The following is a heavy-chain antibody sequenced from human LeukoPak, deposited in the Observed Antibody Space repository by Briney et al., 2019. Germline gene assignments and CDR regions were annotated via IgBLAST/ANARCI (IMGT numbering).Heavy chain of an antibody. Sequence: SQTLSLTCTVSGGSISSGGYYWSWIRQPPGKGLEWIGEINHSGSTNYNPSLKSRVTISVDTSKNQFSLKLSSVTAADTAVYYCASLWFGDYWGQGTLVTVSS. J-gene: IGHJ4*02. CDR1: GGSISSGGYY. CDR3: ASLWFGDY. D-gene: IGHD3-10*01. CDR2: INHSGST. V-gene: IGHV4-30-2*01.